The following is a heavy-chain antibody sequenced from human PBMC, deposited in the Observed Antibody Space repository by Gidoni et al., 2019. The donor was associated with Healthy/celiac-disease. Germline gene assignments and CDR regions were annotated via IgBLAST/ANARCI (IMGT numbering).Heavy chain of an antibody. Sequence: QVQLVQSGAEVKKPGASVKVSCKASGYTFTGYYMHWVRQAPGQGLEWMGWINPNSGGTNYAQKFQGRVTMTRDTSISTAYMELSRLRSDDTAVYYCARDTGTEDIVVSPPDYWGQGTLVTVSS. CDR1: GYTFTGYY. J-gene: IGHJ4*02. CDR3: ARDTGTEDIVVSPPDY. V-gene: IGHV1-2*02. D-gene: IGHD2-2*01. CDR2: INPNSGGT.